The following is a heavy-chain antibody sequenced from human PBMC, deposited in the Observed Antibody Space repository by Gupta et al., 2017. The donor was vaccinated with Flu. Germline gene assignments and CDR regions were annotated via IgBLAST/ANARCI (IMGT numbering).Heavy chain of an antibody. CDR2: IYYSGLT. V-gene: IGHV4-39*01. Sequence: VRQSPGKGLEWLATIYYSGLTYDNPSLRSRLSISADTSKKQVSLKLTSGTAADTGLYFCTRQFRGWNGGIDYWGQGILVTVSS. J-gene: IGHJ4*02. D-gene: IGHD1-1*01. CDR3: TRQFRGWNGGIDY.